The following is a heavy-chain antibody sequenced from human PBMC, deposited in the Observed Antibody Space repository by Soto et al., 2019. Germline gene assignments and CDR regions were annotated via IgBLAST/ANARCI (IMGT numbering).Heavy chain of an antibody. Sequence: QVQLVQSGAEVKKPGASVKVSCKASGYTFTGYYIHWVRQAPGQGLEWMGWINPNSGDTNYGQEFQGRVTMTRDTSISTAYMELSRLRSDDTAVYYCARDTAVADYYFDYWGQGTLVTVSS. D-gene: IGHD6-19*01. CDR2: INPNSGDT. V-gene: IGHV1-2*02. J-gene: IGHJ4*02. CDR1: GYTFTGYY. CDR3: ARDTAVADYYFDY.